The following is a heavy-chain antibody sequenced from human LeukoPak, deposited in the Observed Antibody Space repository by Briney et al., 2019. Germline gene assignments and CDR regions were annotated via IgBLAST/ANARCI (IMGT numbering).Heavy chain of an antibody. Sequence: SETLSLTCTVSGGSISSYYWSWIRQPPGKGLEWIGYIYYSGSTNYNPSLKSRVTISVDTSKNQFSLKLSSVTAADTAVYYCARLGMATASGAFDIWGQGTMVTVSS. V-gene: IGHV4-59*08. J-gene: IGHJ3*02. CDR1: GGSISSYY. D-gene: IGHD5-24*01. CDR2: IYYSGST. CDR3: ARLGMATASGAFDI.